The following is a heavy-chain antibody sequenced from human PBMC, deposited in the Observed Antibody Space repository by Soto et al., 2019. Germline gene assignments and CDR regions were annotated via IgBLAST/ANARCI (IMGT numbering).Heavy chain of an antibody. CDR2: IYYSGST. Sequence: PSETLSLTCTVSGGSISSYYWSWIRQPPGKGLEWIGYIYYSGSTNYNPSLKSRVTISVDTSKNQFSLKLSSVTAADTAVYYCAGALSSIEARVFGYWGQGTLVTVSS. D-gene: IGHD6-6*01. V-gene: IGHV4-59*01. CDR1: GGSISSYY. CDR3: AGALSSIEARVFGY. J-gene: IGHJ4*02.